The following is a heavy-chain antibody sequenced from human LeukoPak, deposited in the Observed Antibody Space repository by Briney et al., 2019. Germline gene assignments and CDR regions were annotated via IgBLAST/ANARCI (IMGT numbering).Heavy chain of an antibody. CDR3: ARDLAYCSSTSCSYGMDV. CDR2: IYHSGST. V-gene: IGHV4-30-2*01. D-gene: IGHD2-2*01. J-gene: IGHJ6*02. Sequence: SETLSLTCAVSGDSISSGGYSWSWIRQPPGKGLERIGYIYHSGSTYYNPSLKSRVTISVDRSKNQFSLKLSSVTAADTAVYYCARDLAYCSSTSCSYGMDVWGQGTTVTVSS. CDR1: GDSISSGGYS.